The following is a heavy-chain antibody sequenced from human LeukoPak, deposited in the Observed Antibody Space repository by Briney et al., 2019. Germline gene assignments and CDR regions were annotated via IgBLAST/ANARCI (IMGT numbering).Heavy chain of an antibody. Sequence: PGGSLRLSCAASGFTFSSYGMHWVRQAPGKGLEWVAFIRYDGSNKYYADSVKGRFTISRDNSKNTLYLQMNSLRAEDTAVYYCAKMAQTGSSPNGYWGQGTLVTVSS. CDR1: GFTFSSYG. D-gene: IGHD6-6*01. J-gene: IGHJ4*02. CDR2: IRYDGSNK. CDR3: AKMAQTGSSPNGY. V-gene: IGHV3-30*02.